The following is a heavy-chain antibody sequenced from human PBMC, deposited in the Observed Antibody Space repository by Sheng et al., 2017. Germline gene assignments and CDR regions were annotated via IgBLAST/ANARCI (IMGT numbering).Heavy chain of an antibody. CDR2: IASDGGDK. CDR1: GFTFRNYA. CDR3: AKRGGYDGNSGPFNI. V-gene: IGHV3-30*07. D-gene: IGHD5-12*01. J-gene: IGHJ3*02. Sequence: QEQLVESGGGMVQPGRSLRLSCAASGFTFRNYALHWVRQAPGKGLEWVALIASDGGDKYYADSVKGRFTVSRDNTKNTLFLQMNSLRAEDTAIYYCAKRGGYDGNSGPFNIWGQGTMATVSS.